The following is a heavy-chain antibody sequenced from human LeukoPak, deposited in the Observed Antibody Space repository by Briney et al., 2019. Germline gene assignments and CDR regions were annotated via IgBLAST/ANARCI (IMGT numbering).Heavy chain of an antibody. V-gene: IGHV3-48*03. CDR2: ISSSGSTI. CDR1: GFTFSSYE. CDR3: AKEAAERRGSGSYYAIYYYYMDV. J-gene: IGHJ6*03. Sequence: GGSLRLSCAASGFTFSSYEMNWVRQAPGKGLEWVSYISSSGSTIYYADSVKGRFTISRDNSKNTLYLQMNSLRAEDTAVYYCAKEAAERRGSGSYYAIYYYYMDVWGKGTTVTISS. D-gene: IGHD3-10*01.